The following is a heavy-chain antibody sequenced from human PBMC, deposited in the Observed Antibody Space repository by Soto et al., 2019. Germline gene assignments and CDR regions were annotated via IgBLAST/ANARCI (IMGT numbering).Heavy chain of an antibody. CDR3: ARARTSSWYGGWEYYYYYIDV. V-gene: IGHV3-7*01. CDR1: GFNFSSYW. CDR2: INQDGSEK. D-gene: IGHD6-13*01. Sequence: EVQLVESGGGLVQPGGSLRLSCAASGFNFSSYWMSWVRQAPGKGLEWVANINQDGSEKYYVDSVKGRFTISRDNAKNSLYLQMNSPSAEDTAVYYCARARTSSWYGGWEYYYYYIDVWGKGTTVTVSS. J-gene: IGHJ6*03.